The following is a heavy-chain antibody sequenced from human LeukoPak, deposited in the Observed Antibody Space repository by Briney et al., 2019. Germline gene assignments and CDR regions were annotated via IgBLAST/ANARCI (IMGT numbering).Heavy chain of an antibody. CDR3: ARVEAGPAAQTGLYYYYYMDV. V-gene: IGHV1-69*13. CDR1: GGTFSSYA. D-gene: IGHD2-2*01. J-gene: IGHJ6*03. Sequence: SVKVSCKASGGTFSSYAISWVRQAPGQGLEWTGGIIPIFGTANYAQKFQGRVTITADESTSTAYMELSSLRSEDTAVYYCARVEAGPAAQTGLYYYYYMDVWGKGTTVTVSS. CDR2: IIPIFGTA.